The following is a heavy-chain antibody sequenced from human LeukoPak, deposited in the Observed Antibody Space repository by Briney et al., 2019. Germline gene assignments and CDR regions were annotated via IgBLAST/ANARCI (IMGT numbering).Heavy chain of an antibody. CDR3: ARAMVRGVSRADY. J-gene: IGHJ4*02. CDR2: ITPIFGTA. CDR1: GGTFSSYA. Sequence: SVKVSCKASGGTFSSYAISWVRQAPGQGLEWMGGITPIFGTANYAQKFQGRVTITTDESTSTAYMELSSLRSEDTAVYYCARAMVRGVSRADYWGQGTLVTVSS. V-gene: IGHV1-69*05. D-gene: IGHD3-10*01.